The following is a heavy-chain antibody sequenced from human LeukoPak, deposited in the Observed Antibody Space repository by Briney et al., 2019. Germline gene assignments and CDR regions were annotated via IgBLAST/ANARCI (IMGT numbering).Heavy chain of an antibody. J-gene: IGHJ4*02. CDR2: IYHSGST. Sequence: PSETLSLTCAVSGASISSNNWWNWVRQPPGKGLEWIGEIYHSGSTNYSPSLKSRITISVDKSKNHFSLKLTSVTAADTAIYYCAAAAVAVDYWGQGTLVTVSS. V-gene: IGHV4-4*02. D-gene: IGHD6-19*01. CDR3: AAAAVAVDY. CDR1: GASISSNNW.